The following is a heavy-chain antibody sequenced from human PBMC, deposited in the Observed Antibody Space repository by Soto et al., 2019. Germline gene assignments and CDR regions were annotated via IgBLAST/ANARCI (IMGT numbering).Heavy chain of an antibody. CDR3: ARSMVRGVIYYYYGMDV. CDR2: IYSGGST. D-gene: IGHD3-10*01. CDR1: GFTVSSNY. J-gene: IGHJ6*02. Sequence: EVQLVESGGGLIRPGGSLRLSCAASGFTVSSNYMSWVRQAPGKGLEWVSVIYSGGSTYYADSVKGRFTISRDNSKNTLYLQMNSLRADDTAVYYCARSMVRGVIYYYYGMDVWGQGTTVTVSS. V-gene: IGHV3-53*01.